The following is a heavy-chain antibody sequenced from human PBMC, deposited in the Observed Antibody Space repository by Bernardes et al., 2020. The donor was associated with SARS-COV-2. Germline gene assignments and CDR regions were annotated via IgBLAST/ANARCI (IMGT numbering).Heavy chain of an antibody. V-gene: IGHV4-59*08. D-gene: IGHD3-16*01. CDR3: ARFGGVSDAFDI. Sequence: TLSLTCTVSGGSISSYYWSWIRQPPGKGLEWIGYIYYSGSTNYNPSLKSRVTISVDTSKNQFSLKLSSVTAADTAVYYCARFGGVSDAFDIWGQGTMVTVSS. CDR2: IYYSGST. J-gene: IGHJ3*02. CDR1: GGSISSYY.